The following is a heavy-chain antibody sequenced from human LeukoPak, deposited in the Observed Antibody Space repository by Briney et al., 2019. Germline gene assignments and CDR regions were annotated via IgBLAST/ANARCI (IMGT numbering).Heavy chain of an antibody. CDR3: ATLQGEGIQLWSYFDY. V-gene: IGHV3-30*02. CDR1: GFTFSSYG. J-gene: IGHJ4*02. Sequence: GGSLRLSCAASGFTFSSYGMHWVRQAPGKGLEWVAFIRYDGSNKYYADSVKGRFTISRDNSKNTLYLQMNSLRAEDTAVYYCATLQGEGIQLWSYFDYWGQGTLVTVSS. CDR2: IRYDGSNK. D-gene: IGHD5-18*01.